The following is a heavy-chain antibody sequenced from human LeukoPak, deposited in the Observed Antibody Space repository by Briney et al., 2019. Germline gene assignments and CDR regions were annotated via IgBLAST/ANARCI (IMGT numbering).Heavy chain of an antibody. Sequence: GGSLRLSCAASGFTLSCYPMHWVRQAPGKGLEYVSAISSNGGSTYYANSVKGRFTISRDNSKNTLYLQMGSLRAEDMAVYYCAMLSGHCYGHWGQGTLVTVSS. CDR3: AMLSGHCYGH. V-gene: IGHV3-64*01. D-gene: IGHD2-2*01. CDR2: ISSNGGST. J-gene: IGHJ4*02. CDR1: GFTLSCYP.